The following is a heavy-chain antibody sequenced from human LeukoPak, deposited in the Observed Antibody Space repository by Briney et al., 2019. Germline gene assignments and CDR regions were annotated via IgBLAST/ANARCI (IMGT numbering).Heavy chain of an antibody. J-gene: IGHJ4*02. Sequence: GGSLRLSCAASGFTFSSYEMNWVRQAPGKGLEWVSYISSSGSTIYYADSVKGRFTISRDNAKNSLYLQMNSLRAEDTAVYYCARDGSSGYSSGWYRYNEYYFDYWGQGTLVTVSS. CDR1: GFTFSSYE. D-gene: IGHD6-13*01. CDR3: ARDGSSGYSSGWYRYNEYYFDY. CDR2: ISSSGSTI. V-gene: IGHV3-48*03.